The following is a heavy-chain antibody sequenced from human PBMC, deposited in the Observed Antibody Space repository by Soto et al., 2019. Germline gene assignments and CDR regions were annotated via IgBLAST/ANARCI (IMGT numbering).Heavy chain of an antibody. J-gene: IGHJ4*02. V-gene: IGHV1-2*02. D-gene: IGHD3-22*01. CDR2: INPNSGGT. CDR3: ARDDSLIYYDSSGYPLDY. Sequence: ASVKVSCKASGYTFTGYYMRWVRQAPGQGLEWMGWINPNSGGTNYAQKFQGRVTMTRDTSISTAYMELSRLRSDDTAVYYCARDDSLIYYDSSGYPLDYWGQGTLVTVSS. CDR1: GYTFTGYY.